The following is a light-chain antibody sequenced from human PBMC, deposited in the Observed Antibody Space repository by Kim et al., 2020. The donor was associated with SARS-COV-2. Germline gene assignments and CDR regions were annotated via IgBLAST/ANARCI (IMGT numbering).Light chain of an antibody. Sequence: KTVILTCTRSGGSIATDFVQWFQQRPGSSPTTVIYGDQQRPSGVPDRFSGSVDSSSNSASLTISGLKTEDGADYYCQSYDDNKWVFGGGTKLT. J-gene: IGLJ2*01. CDR3: QSYDDNKWV. CDR2: GDQ. V-gene: IGLV6-57*01. CDR1: GGSIATDF.